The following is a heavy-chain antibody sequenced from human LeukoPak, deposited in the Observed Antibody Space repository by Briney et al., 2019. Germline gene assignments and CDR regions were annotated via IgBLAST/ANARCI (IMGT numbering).Heavy chain of an antibody. CDR1: GFTFSGSA. CDR2: IRSKANTYAT. Sequence: GGSLRLSCAASGFTFSGSAMHWVRQAPGKGLEWVGRIRSKANTYATAYAASVKGRFAISRDDSKSTACLQMNSLKTEDTAVYYCLVVPAARYYYGMDVWGQGTTVTVSS. D-gene: IGHD2-2*01. CDR3: LVVPAARYYYGMDV. J-gene: IGHJ6*02. V-gene: IGHV3-73*01.